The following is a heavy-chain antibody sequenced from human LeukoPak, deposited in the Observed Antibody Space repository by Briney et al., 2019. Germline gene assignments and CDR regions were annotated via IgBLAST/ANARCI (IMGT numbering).Heavy chain of an antibody. D-gene: IGHD2-2*01. Sequence: SETLALTCAVYGGSFSGFYWSWIRQPPGKGLEWTGEINHSGGTNYNPSLKSRVSISVDTSKNQFSLKLSSVTAADTAVYYCARGGRVVIPAARRNYFDYWGQGTLVTVSS. V-gene: IGHV4-34*01. CDR3: ARGGRVVIPAARRNYFDY. CDR2: INHSGGT. J-gene: IGHJ4*02. CDR1: GGSFSGFY.